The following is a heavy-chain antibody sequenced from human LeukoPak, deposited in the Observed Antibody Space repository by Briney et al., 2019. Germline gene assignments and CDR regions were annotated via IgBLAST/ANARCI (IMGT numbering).Heavy chain of an antibody. CDR2: INHSGST. CDR3: ARGRRIVVLPGRGYFDL. Sequence: SETLSLTCAVYGGSFSGYYWSWIRQPPGKGLEWIGEINHSGSTSYNPSLKSRVTISVDTSNNQFSLNIKSVTAADTAMYYCARGRRIVVLPGRGYFDLWGRGTLVTVSS. D-gene: IGHD4/OR15-4a*01. CDR1: GGSFSGYY. J-gene: IGHJ2*01. V-gene: IGHV4-34*01.